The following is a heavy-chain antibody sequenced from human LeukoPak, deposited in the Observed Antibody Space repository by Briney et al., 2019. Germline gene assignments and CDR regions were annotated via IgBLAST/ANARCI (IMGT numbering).Heavy chain of an antibody. D-gene: IGHD2-8*01. J-gene: IGHJ3*02. Sequence: PSETLSLTCAVSGGSISNGGYSWSWIRQPPGKGLEWIGYIYHSGSTYYNPSLKSRVTISVDRSKNQFSLKLSSVTAADTAVYYCARVGTKDAFDIWGQGTMVTVSS. CDR3: ARVGTKDAFDI. V-gene: IGHV4-30-2*01. CDR2: IYHSGST. CDR1: GGSISNGGYS.